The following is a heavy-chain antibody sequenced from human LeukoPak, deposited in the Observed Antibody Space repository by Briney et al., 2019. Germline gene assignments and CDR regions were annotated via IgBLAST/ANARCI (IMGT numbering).Heavy chain of an antibody. V-gene: IGHV1-69*05. CDR1: GGTFSSYA. Sequence: ASVKVSCKASGGTFSSYAISWVRQAPGQGLEWMGGIIPIFGTANYAQKFQGRVTITTDESTSTAYMELSGLRSEDTAVYYCAREISASMDDFWSGYNWFDPWGQGTLVTVSS. CDR3: AREISASMDDFWSGYNWFDP. CDR2: IIPIFGTA. J-gene: IGHJ5*02. D-gene: IGHD3-3*01.